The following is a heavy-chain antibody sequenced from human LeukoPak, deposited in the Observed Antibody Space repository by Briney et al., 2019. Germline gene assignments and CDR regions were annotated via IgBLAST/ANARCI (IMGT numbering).Heavy chain of an antibody. CDR1: GGTFSSYA. Sequence: SVKVSCKASGGTFSSYAISWVRQAPGQGLEWMGGIIPIFGTANYAQKFQGRVTITADESTSTAYMELSSLRSEDTAVYYCARDPGYCSSTSCYVRDYWGQGTLVTVSS. CDR2: IIPIFGTA. D-gene: IGHD2-2*01. V-gene: IGHV1-69*01. CDR3: ARDPGYCSSTSCYVRDY. J-gene: IGHJ4*02.